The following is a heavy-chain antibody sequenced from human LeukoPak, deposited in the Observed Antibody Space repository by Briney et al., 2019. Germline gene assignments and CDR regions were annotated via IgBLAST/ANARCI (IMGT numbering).Heavy chain of an antibody. J-gene: IGHJ6*02. V-gene: IGHV3-48*02. CDR3: ARDSRRIAASYYYGMDV. D-gene: IGHD6-13*01. CDR2: VSSSTSTI. Sequence: GGSLRLSCAASGFTFSSYGMSWVRQAPGKGLEWVSYVSSSTSTIYYAESVKGRFTISRDNAKNSLYLQMNSLRDEDTAVYYCARDSRRIAASYYYGMDVWGQGTTVTVSS. CDR1: GFTFSSYG.